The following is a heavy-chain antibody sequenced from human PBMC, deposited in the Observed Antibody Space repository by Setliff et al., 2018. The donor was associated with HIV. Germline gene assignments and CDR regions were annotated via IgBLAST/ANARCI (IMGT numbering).Heavy chain of an antibody. CDR1: GFTFSDYW. V-gene: IGHV3-74*01. D-gene: IGHD3-10*01. J-gene: IGHJ1*01. CDR3: ARADPLGEQVWSLQFFQL. CDR2: INSDGSTT. Sequence: ASVKVSCAASGFTFSDYWMHWVRQVPEKGLVWVSRINSDGSTTNYADSVRGRFTISRDNAKNTLYLQMNSLRAEDAAVYYCARADPLGEQVWSLQFFQLWGQGTLVTVSS.